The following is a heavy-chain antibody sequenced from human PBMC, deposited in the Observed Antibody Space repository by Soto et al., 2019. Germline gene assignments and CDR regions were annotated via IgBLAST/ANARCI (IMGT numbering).Heavy chain of an antibody. CDR3: SRPTAHPHSFDY. CDR2: ILCSGDT. Sequence: QLQLQESGPGLVKPSETLSLTCSVSGGSISIRHYYWGWIRQSPGKGLEWIGCILCSGDTCYNPSLKSPVTVCVDTSKNQFPPTLNSVTAANTAVYYCSRPTAHPHSFDYWGQGTLVSVS. J-gene: IGHJ4*02. CDR1: GGSISIRHYY. V-gene: IGHV4-39*01.